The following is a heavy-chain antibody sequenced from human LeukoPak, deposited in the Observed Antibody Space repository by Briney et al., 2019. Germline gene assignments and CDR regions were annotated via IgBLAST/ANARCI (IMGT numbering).Heavy chain of an antibody. V-gene: IGHV3-30*18. CDR3: ANRFGELLWVFDY. J-gene: IGHJ4*02. CDR2: ISYDGGNK. D-gene: IGHD3-10*01. Sequence: GGSLRLSCSASGFTFSNYRMHWVRQAPGKGLEWGAVISYDGGNKYYIDSVKGRFTISRDNSKNTLYLQMNSLRAEDTAVYYCANRFGELLWVFDYWGQGTLVTVSS. CDR1: GFTFSNYR.